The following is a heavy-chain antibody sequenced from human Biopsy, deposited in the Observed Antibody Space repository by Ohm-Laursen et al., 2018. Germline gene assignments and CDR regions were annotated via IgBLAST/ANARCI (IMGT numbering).Heavy chain of an antibody. Sequence: SETLSLIWAVSSGSISGNYWGWIRQPPGKGLEWMGEINHTGSTKYNPSLMSRVTISIDTSNSQFSLKLTSVTAADTAVYFCARARAYSDFWGGPRDYWGQGILVTVSS. J-gene: IGHJ4*02. CDR1: SGSISGNY. D-gene: IGHD3-3*01. CDR2: INHTGST. CDR3: ARARAYSDFWGGPRDY. V-gene: IGHV4-34*01.